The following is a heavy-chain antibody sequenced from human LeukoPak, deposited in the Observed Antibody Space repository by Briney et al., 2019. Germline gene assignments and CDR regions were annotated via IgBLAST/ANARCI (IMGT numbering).Heavy chain of an antibody. Sequence: GGSLRLSCAASGFTFSSYEMNWVRQAPGKGLEWVSYISSSGSTIYYADSVKGRFTISRDNSKNTLYLQMNSLRAEDTAVYYCAREISSTRTFDPWGQGTLVTVSS. J-gene: IGHJ5*02. CDR2: ISSSGSTI. CDR1: GFTFSSYE. D-gene: IGHD6-13*01. CDR3: AREISSTRTFDP. V-gene: IGHV3-48*03.